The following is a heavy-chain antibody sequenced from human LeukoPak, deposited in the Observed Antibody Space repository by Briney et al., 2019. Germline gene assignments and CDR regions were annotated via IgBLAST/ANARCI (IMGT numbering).Heavy chain of an antibody. CDR3: ARWYGDYVDY. Sequence: SETLSLTCTVSGGSISSSSYYWGWIRQPPGKGLEWIGSIYYSGSTYYNPSLKSRVTISVDTSKNQFSLKLSSVTAADTVVYYCARWYGDYVDYWGQGTLVTVSS. J-gene: IGHJ4*02. V-gene: IGHV4-39*01. D-gene: IGHD4-17*01. CDR1: GGSISSSSYY. CDR2: IYYSGST.